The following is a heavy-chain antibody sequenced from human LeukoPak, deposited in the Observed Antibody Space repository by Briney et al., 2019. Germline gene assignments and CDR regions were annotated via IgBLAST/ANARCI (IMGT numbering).Heavy chain of an antibody. Sequence: SETLSLTCTVSGGSLSSYYWSWIRQPPGKGLEWIGYIYYSGSTYYNPSLTSRVTMSVDTSKNQFSLKLSSVTAADTAVYYCARVLRGDYYYYGMDVWGQGTTVTVSS. V-gene: IGHV4-59*01. J-gene: IGHJ6*02. CDR1: GGSLSSYY. CDR2: IYYSGST. CDR3: ARVLRGDYYYYGMDV.